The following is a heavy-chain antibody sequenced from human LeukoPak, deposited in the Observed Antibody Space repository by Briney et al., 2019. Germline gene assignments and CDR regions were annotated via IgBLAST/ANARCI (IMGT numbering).Heavy chain of an antibody. Sequence: ASVKVSCKASGYTFSSYGIAWVRQAPGQGLEGMGRISGYNGNTNYAQKLQGRVSKTTDTSTTTAYMELRSLTSDDTALYYCARSSLGTITAGPFDYWGQGTLVTVSS. J-gene: IGHJ4*02. CDR1: GYTFSSYG. V-gene: IGHV1-18*01. D-gene: IGHD5-12*01. CDR2: ISGYNGNT. CDR3: ARSSLGTITAGPFDY.